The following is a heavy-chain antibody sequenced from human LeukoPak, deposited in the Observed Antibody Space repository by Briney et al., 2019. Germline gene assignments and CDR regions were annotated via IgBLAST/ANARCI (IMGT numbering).Heavy chain of an antibody. J-gene: IGHJ4*02. V-gene: IGHV3-23*01. CDR2: ISGSGGST. CDR3: AKDQDYDFWSGYYSPFDY. Sequence: HTGGSLRLSCAASGFTFSSYAMSWVRQAPGKGLEWVSAISGSGGSTYYADSVKGRFTISRDISKNTLYLQMNSLRAEDTAVYYCAKDQDYDFWSGYYSPFDYWGQGALVTVSS. D-gene: IGHD3-3*01. CDR1: GFTFSSYA.